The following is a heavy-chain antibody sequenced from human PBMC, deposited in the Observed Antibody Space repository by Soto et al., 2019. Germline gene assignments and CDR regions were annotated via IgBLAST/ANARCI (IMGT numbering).Heavy chain of an antibody. CDR2: ISAYNGNT. D-gene: IGHD2-15*01. CDR3: ARVSDCSGGSRYPNYYYYYMDV. J-gene: IGHJ6*03. V-gene: IGHV1-18*01. Sequence: QVQLVQSGAEVKKPGASVKVSCKASGYTFTSYGIRWLRQAPGQGLEWMGWISAYNGNTNYAQKLQGRVTMTTDTSTSTAYMELRRLRSDDTAVYYCARVSDCSGGSRYPNYYYYYMDVSGKGTTVTVSS. CDR1: GYTFTSYG.